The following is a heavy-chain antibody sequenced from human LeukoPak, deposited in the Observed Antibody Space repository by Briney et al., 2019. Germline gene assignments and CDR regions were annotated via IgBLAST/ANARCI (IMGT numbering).Heavy chain of an antibody. Sequence: SESLSLACTVSGGSISSYYWSWIRQPPGKGLEWIGYTYYSGSTNYNPSLKSRVTISVDTSKNQFSLKLSSVTAADTAVYYCARGSGGYPYYFDYWGQGTLVTVSS. CDR2: TYYSGST. J-gene: IGHJ4*02. V-gene: IGHV4-59*01. CDR3: ARGSGGYPYYFDY. D-gene: IGHD3-16*01. CDR1: GGSISSYY.